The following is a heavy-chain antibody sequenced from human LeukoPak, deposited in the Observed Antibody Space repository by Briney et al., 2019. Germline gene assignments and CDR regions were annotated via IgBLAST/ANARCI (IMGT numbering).Heavy chain of an antibody. CDR2: ISGSGDSP. CDR1: GFIFSSYY. CDR3: AHGCNSLFDY. D-gene: IGHD4-23*01. V-gene: IGHV3-23*01. Sequence: GRSLTLVWAPSGFIFSSYYMSWVRQPPGKGLEWVSAISGSGDSPYYQDSVKGRFHTSRENSQNTLYLQMNCLRAEDTAVYYCAHGCNSLFDYWGQGTLVTVS. J-gene: IGHJ4*02.